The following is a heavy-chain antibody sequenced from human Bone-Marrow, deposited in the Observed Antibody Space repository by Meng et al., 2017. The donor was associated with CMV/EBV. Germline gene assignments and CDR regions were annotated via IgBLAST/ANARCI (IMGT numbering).Heavy chain of an antibody. Sequence: GESLKISCAASGFTFSSYWMHWVRQAPGKGLVWVSRINNDGSGTRYADSVKGRFTISRDNAKNTLYLQMNSLRAEDTAVYYCAKGGIFYGMDVWGQGTTVTVSS. V-gene: IGHV3-74*01. CDR2: INNDGSGT. D-gene: IGHD3-10*01. CDR3: AKGGIFYGMDV. J-gene: IGHJ6*02. CDR1: GFTFSSYW.